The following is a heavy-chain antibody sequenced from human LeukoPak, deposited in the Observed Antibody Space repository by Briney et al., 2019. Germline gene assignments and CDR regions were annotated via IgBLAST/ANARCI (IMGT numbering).Heavy chain of an antibody. V-gene: IGHV1-46*01. J-gene: IGHJ4*02. CDR2: INPSGGST. Sequence: ASVKVSCKASGYTFTSYYIHWVRQAPGRGLEWMGLINPSGGSTNYAQKFQGRVTMTRDTSTSTAYMELRSLRSDDTAVYYCARDPGYGDYVYHYWGQGTLVTVSS. CDR3: ARDPGYGDYVYHY. CDR1: GYTFTSYY. D-gene: IGHD4-17*01.